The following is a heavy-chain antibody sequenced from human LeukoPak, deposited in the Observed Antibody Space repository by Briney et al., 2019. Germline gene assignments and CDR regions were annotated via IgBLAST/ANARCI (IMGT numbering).Heavy chain of an antibody. CDR1: GYSFTSYW. V-gene: IGHV5-51*01. CDR2: IYPGDSDT. J-gene: IGHJ4*02. Sequence: GESLKISCKGSGYSFTSYWISWVRQMPGKGLERMGIIYPGDSDTRYSPSFQGQVTISADKSVSTAYLQWGSLKASDTAMYYCVRRRAVAGNYYFDYWGQGTLVTVSS. CDR3: VRRRAVAGNYYFDY. D-gene: IGHD6-19*01.